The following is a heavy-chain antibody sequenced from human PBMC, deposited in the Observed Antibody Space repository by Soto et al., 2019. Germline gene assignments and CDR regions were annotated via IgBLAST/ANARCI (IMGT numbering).Heavy chain of an antibody. CDR1: GFTVNSNY. CDR3: AKSGWYGDFDY. CDR2: IYTGGGT. D-gene: IGHD6-19*01. J-gene: IGHJ4*02. V-gene: IGHV3-66*01. Sequence: GGSLRLSYAASGFTVNSNYMSWVRQAPGKGLEWVSIIYTGGGTNYADSVKGRFTISRDNSKNTLYLQMNSLRAGDTAVYYCAKSGWYGDFDYWGQGTLVTVSS.